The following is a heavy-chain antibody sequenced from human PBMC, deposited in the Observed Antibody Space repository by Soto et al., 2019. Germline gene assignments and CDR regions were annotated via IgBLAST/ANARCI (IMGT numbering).Heavy chain of an antibody. V-gene: IGHV1-2*02. CDR1: GYTFTGYY. D-gene: IGHD6-13*01. CDR2: INPNSGGT. Sequence: GASVKVSCKASGYTFTGYYMHWVRQAPGQGLEWMGWINPNSGGTNYAQKFQGRVTMTRDTSISTAYMELSRLRSDDTAVYYCARDLAAAGADNWFDPWGQGTLVTVPQ. J-gene: IGHJ5*02. CDR3: ARDLAAAGADNWFDP.